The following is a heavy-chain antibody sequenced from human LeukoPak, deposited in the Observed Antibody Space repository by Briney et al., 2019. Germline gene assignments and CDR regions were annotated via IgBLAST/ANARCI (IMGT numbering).Heavy chain of an antibody. J-gene: IGHJ4*02. CDR2: INANGDIT. Sequence: GGSLRLSCAASGFTFSSYAMSWVRQAPGKGLEWVSGINANGDITYYADSVKGRFTMSRDNSKNTLYVQMGSLRAEDTAVYYCARFSGRNWGQGTLVTVSS. V-gene: IGHV3-23*01. CDR3: ARFSGRN. CDR1: GFTFSSYA. D-gene: IGHD2-15*01.